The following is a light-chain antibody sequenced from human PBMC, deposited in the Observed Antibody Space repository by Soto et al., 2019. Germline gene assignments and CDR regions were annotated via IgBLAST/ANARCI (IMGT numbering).Light chain of an antibody. CDR2: DAY. V-gene: IGKV3-11*01. CDR1: QSIRGL. CDR3: QQRHMWPIT. J-gene: IGKJ5*01. Sequence: EIVLTQSPATLSLSPGERATLPCRASQSIRGLLAWYQQKPGQAPRLLIYDAYNRATGIPPRFSGSGSGTDFTLTISSLEPEDSAVYYCQQRHMWPITCGQGTRREIK.